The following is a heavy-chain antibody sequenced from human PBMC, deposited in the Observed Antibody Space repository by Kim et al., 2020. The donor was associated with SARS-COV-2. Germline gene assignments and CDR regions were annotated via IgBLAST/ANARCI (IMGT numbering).Heavy chain of an antibody. CDR3: ARDHLSRYFDWPNHFYGMDV. CDR2: ISSSSSYI. Sequence: GGSLRLSCAASGFAFSSYSMNWVRQAPGKGLEWVSSISSSSSYIYYADSVKGRFTISRDNAKNSLYLQMNSLRAEDTAVYYCARDHLSRYFDWPNHFYGMDVWGQGTTVTVSS. V-gene: IGHV3-21*01. J-gene: IGHJ6*02. D-gene: IGHD3-9*01. CDR1: GFAFSSYS.